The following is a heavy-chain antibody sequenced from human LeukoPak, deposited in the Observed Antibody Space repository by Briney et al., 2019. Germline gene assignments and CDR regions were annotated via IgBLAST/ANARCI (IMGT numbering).Heavy chain of an antibody. CDR2: INPNSGGT. CDR3: ARELTRGYSYGLYYFDY. D-gene: IGHD5-18*01. J-gene: IGHJ4*02. CDR1: GYTFTGYH. V-gene: IGHV1-2*02. Sequence: ASVKVSCKASGYTFTGYHMHWVRQAPGQPLEWMGWINPNSGGTNYAQKFQGRVTMTRDTSIITAYMELSRLRSDDTAVYYCARELTRGYSYGLYYFDYWGQGTLVTVSS.